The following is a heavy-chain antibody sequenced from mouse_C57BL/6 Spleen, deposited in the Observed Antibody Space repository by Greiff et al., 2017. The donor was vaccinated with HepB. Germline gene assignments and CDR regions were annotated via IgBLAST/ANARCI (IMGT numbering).Heavy chain of an antibody. CDR2: IYPRSGNT. J-gene: IGHJ3*01. Sequence: VQLQQSGAELARPGASVKLSCKASGYTFTSYGISWVKQRTGQGLEWIGEIYPRSGNTYYNEKFKGKATLTADKSSSTAYMELRSLTSEDSAVYFCAREENYGNFWFADWGQGTLVTVSA. D-gene: IGHD2-1*01. V-gene: IGHV1-81*01. CDR1: GYTFTSYG. CDR3: AREENYGNFWFAD.